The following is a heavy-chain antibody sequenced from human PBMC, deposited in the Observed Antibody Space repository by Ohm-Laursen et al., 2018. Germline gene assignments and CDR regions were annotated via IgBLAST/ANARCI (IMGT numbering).Heavy chain of an antibody. J-gene: IGHJ6*02. CDR2: IYYSGST. Sequence: SDTLSLTWPVSGGSISSYYWSWIRQPPGKGLEWIGYIYYSGSTNYNPSLKSRVTISVDTSKNQFSLKLSSVTAADTAVYYCARSAVAGTGWFYYYGMDVWGQGTTVTVSS. D-gene: IGHD6-19*01. V-gene: IGHV4-59*07. CDR1: GGSISSYY. CDR3: ARSAVAGTGWFYYYGMDV.